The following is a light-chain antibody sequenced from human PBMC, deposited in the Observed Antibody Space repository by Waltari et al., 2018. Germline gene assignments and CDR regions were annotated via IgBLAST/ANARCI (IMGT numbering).Light chain of an antibody. J-gene: IGLJ3*02. CDR2: DNN. CDR1: SSNIGNNY. V-gene: IGLV1-51*01. Sequence: QSVLTQPPSVSADPGKKVTISCSGRSSNIGNNYVTWYQQLPGTAPKLLIYDNNKRPSGIPDRFSGSQSGTSATLGITGLQTGDEADYYCVTWDGSLSALFGGGTKLTVL. CDR3: VTWDGSLSAL.